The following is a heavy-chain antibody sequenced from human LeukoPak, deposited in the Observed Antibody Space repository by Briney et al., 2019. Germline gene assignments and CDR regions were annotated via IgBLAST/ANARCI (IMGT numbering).Heavy chain of an antibody. CDR3: ARGEIVAVAGTTGGYYYYGMDV. J-gene: IGHJ6*04. V-gene: IGHV1-69*01. CDR1: GGTFISYA. CDR2: IIPIFGTA. Sequence: ASVKVSFKASGGTFISYAISWVRQAPGQGLEWMGGIIPIFGTANYAQKFQGRVTITADESTSTAYMELSSLRSEDTAVYYCARGEIVAVAGTTGGYYYYGMDVWGKGTTVTVSS. D-gene: IGHD6-19*01.